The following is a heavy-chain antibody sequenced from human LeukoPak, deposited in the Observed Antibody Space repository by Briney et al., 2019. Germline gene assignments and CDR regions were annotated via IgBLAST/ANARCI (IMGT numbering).Heavy chain of an antibody. CDR1: GYSFTDYY. J-gene: IGHJ4*02. CDR3: ARDFSQYTGY. D-gene: IGHD2-2*02. V-gene: IGHV1-2*02. CDR2: IFPNTGGT. Sequence: ASVKVSCKASGYSFTDYYIHWVRPAPGQGLEWMGWIFPNTGGTKFAQKFQGRFTMTRDTSISTAYMELSSLRSDDTAIYYCARDFSQYTGYWGQGTLVTVSS.